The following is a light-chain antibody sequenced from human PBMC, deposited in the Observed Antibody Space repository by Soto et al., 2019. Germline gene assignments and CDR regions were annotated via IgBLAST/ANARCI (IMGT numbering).Light chain of an antibody. CDR1: QSVDSSY. V-gene: IGKV3-20*01. J-gene: IGKJ2*01. Sequence: EIVLTQSPGTLSLSPGERATLSCRASQSVDSSYLAWYQQKPCQDPRLLIYGASSRATGIPDRFSGRWSGTDLTLTLSLVEAEEYVGYNCPQYGSSYPFGQGTKREIK. CDR3: PQYGSSYP. CDR2: GAS.